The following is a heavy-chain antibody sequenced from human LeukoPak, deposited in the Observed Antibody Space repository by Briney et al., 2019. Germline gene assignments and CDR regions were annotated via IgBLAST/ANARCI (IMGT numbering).Heavy chain of an antibody. Sequence: GGSLRLSCAASGFTFSSYAMSWVRQAPGKGLEWVSAISGSGGSTYYADSVKGRCTISRDNSKNTLYMQMSSLRAEDTAVYYCAKVLGRGYYYIDVWGKGTTVTVSS. V-gene: IGHV3-23*01. J-gene: IGHJ6*03. CDR1: GFTFSSYA. D-gene: IGHD1-1*01. CDR3: AKVLGRGYYYIDV. CDR2: ISGSGGST.